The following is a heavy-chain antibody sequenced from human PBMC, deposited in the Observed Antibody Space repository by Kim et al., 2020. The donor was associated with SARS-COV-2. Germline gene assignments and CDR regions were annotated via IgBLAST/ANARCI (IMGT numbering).Heavy chain of an antibody. Sequence: SETLSLTCTVSGGSISSSSYYWGWIRQPPGKGLEWIGSIYYSGSTYYNPSLKSRVTISVDTSKIQFSPKLSSVTAADTAVYYCARQKETGITIFGVVIWGYYFDYWGQGTLVTVSS. CDR1: GGSISSSSYY. J-gene: IGHJ4*02. CDR2: IYYSGST. D-gene: IGHD3-3*01. CDR3: ARQKETGITIFGVVIWGYYFDY. V-gene: IGHV4-39*01.